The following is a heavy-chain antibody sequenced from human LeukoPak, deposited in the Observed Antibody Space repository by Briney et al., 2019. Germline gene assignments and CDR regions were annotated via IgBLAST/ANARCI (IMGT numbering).Heavy chain of an antibody. CDR1: GYTFTGYY. CDR3: TTDRHLYYYDSSGYYS. CDR2: INPNSGGT. Sequence: GASVKVSCKASGYTFTGYYMHWVRQAPGQGLEWMGWINPNSGGTNYAQKFQGRVTMTRDTSISTAYMELSRLRSDDTAVYYCTTDRHLYYYDSSGYYSWGQGTLVTVSS. D-gene: IGHD3-22*01. V-gene: IGHV1-2*02. J-gene: IGHJ4*02.